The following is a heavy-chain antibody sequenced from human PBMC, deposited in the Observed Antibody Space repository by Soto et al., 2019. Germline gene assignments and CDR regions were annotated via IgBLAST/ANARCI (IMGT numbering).Heavy chain of an antibody. CDR1: GDSINNYDHF. Sequence: KTSETLSLTCTVSGDSINNYDHFWTWIRQKPGEGLEWIGYVFYSGATYYTPSLKTRVSISLHKSQSYFPLELSSVTAADTAVYYCATTNGAYSYDSVSWGQGTLVTVSS. J-gene: IGHJ5*02. D-gene: IGHD3-22*01. CDR3: ATTNGAYSYDSVS. V-gene: IGHV4-31*03. CDR2: VFYSGAT.